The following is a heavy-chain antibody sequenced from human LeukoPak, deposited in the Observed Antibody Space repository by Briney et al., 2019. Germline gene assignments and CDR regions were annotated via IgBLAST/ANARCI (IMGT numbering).Heavy chain of an antibody. CDR2: ISGSGSSI. D-gene: IGHD2-2*01. CDR3: ARDMGYCSTSNCYTYYLDY. CDR1: GFTFSRFE. Sequence: GGSLRLSCVASGFTFSRFEMNWVRQAPGKGLEWVPYISGSGSSIYYADSVKGRFTISRDNAKNSLYLQMNSLRGEDTAVYYCARDMGYCSTSNCYTYYLDYWGQGTLATVSS. V-gene: IGHV3-48*03. J-gene: IGHJ4*02.